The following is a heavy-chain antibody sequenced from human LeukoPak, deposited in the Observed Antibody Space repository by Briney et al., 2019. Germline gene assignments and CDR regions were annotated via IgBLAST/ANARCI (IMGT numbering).Heavy chain of an antibody. V-gene: IGHV1-2*02. CDR1: GYTFTGYY. D-gene: IGHD3-22*01. CDR2: INPNSGGT. Sequence: GASVKVSCKASGYTFTGYYMHWVRQAPGQGLEWMGWINPNSGGTNYAQKFQGRVTMTRDTSISTAYMELSRLRSDDTAVYYCARDLYSSARENRFDPWGQGTLVTVSS. CDR3: ARDLYSSARENRFDP. J-gene: IGHJ5*02.